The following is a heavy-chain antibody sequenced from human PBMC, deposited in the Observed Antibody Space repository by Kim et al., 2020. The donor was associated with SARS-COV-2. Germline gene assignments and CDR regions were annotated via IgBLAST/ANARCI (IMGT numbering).Heavy chain of an antibody. D-gene: IGHD3-16*01. J-gene: IGHJ6*02. CDR3: TRLTSEGGRRHGMDV. CDR1: GDSISDHY. CDR2: IYNSGSP. V-gene: IGHV4-59*11. Sequence: SETLSLTCTVSGDSISDHYWNWIRQPPGKGLEWIGYIYNSGSPTYNPSLKNRDTISVDTSQSQFSLQLRYVTAADTAVNYCTRLTSEGGRRHGMDVWGQG.